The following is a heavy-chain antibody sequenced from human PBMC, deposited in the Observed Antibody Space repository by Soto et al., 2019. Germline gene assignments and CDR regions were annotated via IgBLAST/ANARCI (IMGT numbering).Heavy chain of an antibody. CDR3: GRDSGTIFGVVTLPYYYYCMDV. Sequence: ASVKVSCKASGYTFTSYYMHWGRQAPGQGLEWMGIINPSGGSTSYAQKFQGRVTMTRDTSTSTVYMELSSLRSEGTAVYYCGRDSGTIFGVVTLPYYYYCMDVWGKGTTVTVSS. V-gene: IGHV1-46*01. D-gene: IGHD3-3*01. J-gene: IGHJ6*04. CDR2: INPSGGST. CDR1: GYTFTSYY.